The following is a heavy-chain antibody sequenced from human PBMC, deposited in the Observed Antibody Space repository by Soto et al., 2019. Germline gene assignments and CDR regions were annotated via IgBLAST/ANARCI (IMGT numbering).Heavy chain of an antibody. CDR1: GGSVTGFY. D-gene: IGHD6-19*01. Sequence: SETLSLTCTVSGGSVTGFYWSWIRQPPGKRLEWIGYIFHSGSSNYNPSLKSRVTISVDTSKSQVSLRLTSVTAADTAVYYCAREPGLGVAHIDYWGRGTLVTVSS. J-gene: IGHJ4*02. CDR3: AREPGLGVAHIDY. CDR2: IFHSGSS. V-gene: IGHV4-59*02.